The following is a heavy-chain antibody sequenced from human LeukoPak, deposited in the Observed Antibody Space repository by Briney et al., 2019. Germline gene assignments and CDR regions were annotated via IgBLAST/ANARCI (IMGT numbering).Heavy chain of an antibody. J-gene: IGHJ3*02. CDR2: IWYDGINK. D-gene: IGHD3-22*01. CDR3: ARDYYDSSGQLHAGAHAFDI. V-gene: IGHV3-33*01. Sequence: PGRSLRLSCAAPGFTFRTFGMHWVRQAPGKGLEWVAIIWYDGINKYCADSVKGRFTISRDNSKNTLYLQMNSLRAEDTAVYYCARDYYDSSGQLHAGAHAFDIWGQGTMVTVSS. CDR1: GFTFRTFG.